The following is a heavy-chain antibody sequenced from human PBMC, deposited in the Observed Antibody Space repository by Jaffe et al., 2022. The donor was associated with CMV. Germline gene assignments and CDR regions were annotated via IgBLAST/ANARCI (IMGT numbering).Heavy chain of an antibody. CDR2: IDWDDDK. J-gene: IGHJ4*02. CDR3: ARTRNSWYQFDY. Sequence: QVTLRESGPALVKPTQTLTLTCTFSGFSLSTSGMCVSWIRQPPGKALEWLARIDWDDDKYYNTSLKTRLTISKDTSKNQVVLTMTNMDPVDTATYYCARTRNSWYQFDYWGQGTLVTVSS. CDR1: GFSLSTSGMC. D-gene: IGHD6-13*01. V-gene: IGHV2-70*15.